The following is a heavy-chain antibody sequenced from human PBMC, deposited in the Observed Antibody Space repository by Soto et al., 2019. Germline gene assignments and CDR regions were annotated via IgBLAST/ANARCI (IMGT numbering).Heavy chain of an antibody. CDR2: IYPGXSDT. J-gene: IGHJ6*02. CDR1: SYTITSYC. V-gene: IGHV5-51*01. CDR3: ASSIFSYGMDV. Sequence: GESLQISHKGSSYTITSYCIGSVRQMPEKVQEWMGIIYPGXSDTKYNPSFQGQVTISADKSITTTYLKWRSLKDSDTAINSCASSIFSYGMDVWVPGTTVTVS. D-gene: IGHD6-6*01.